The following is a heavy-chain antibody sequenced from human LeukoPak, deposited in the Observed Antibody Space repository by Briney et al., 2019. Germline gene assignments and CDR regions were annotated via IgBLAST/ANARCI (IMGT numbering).Heavy chain of an antibody. D-gene: IGHD6-13*01. CDR1: GFTFSSYS. J-gene: IGHJ4*02. Sequence: PGGSLRLSCAASGFTFSSYSINWVRQAPGKGLEWVSCVSSTSSFIYYADSVKGRFTISRDNAKNSLYLQMNSLRAEDTAVYYCAREVRQLAFDYWGQGTLVTVSS. CDR3: AREVRQLAFDY. V-gene: IGHV3-21*01. CDR2: VSSTSSFI.